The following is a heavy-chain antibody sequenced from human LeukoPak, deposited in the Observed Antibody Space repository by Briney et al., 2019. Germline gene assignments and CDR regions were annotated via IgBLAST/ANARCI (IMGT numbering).Heavy chain of an antibody. D-gene: IGHD2-2*01. CDR2: IYYSGST. CDR3: ARVGLSSTWHEGWFDP. CDR1: DGSISSYY. J-gene: IGHJ5*02. V-gene: IGHV4-59*01. Sequence: PSETLSLTCTVSDGSISSYYWSWIRQPPGKGLGWIGYIYYSGSTNYNPSLKSRVTISVDTSKNQFSLKLSSMTAADTAVYYCARVGLSSTWHEGWFDPWGQGTLVTVSS.